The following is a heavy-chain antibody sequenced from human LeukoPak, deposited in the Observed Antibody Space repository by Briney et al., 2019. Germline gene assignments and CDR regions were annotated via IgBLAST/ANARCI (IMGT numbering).Heavy chain of an antibody. CDR1: GGSISTSSYY. CDR2: IFYSGST. Sequence: PSETLSLTCTVSGGSISTSSYYWGWVRQPPGKGLEWIGNIFYSGSTYYSPSLKSRVTISLDTSRNQFSLKLSSVTAADTAVYYCARVDYDSSGPVDYWGQGTLVTVSS. V-gene: IGHV4-39*07. CDR3: ARVDYDSSGPVDY. J-gene: IGHJ4*02. D-gene: IGHD3-22*01.